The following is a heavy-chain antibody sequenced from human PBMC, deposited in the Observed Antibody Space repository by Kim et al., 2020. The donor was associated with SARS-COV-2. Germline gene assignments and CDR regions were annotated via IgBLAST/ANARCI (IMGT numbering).Heavy chain of an antibody. Sequence: DAVKGRFIISRDNSKNTLSLQMNSLRVEDTALYYCAKENPDVPGTIRLDYWGQGTLVTVSS. V-gene: IGHV3-23*01. J-gene: IGHJ4*02. D-gene: IGHD2-2*01. CDR3: AKENPDVPGTIRLDY.